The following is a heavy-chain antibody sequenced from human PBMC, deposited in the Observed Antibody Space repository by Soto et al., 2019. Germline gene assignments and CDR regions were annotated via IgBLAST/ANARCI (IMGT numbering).Heavy chain of an antibody. J-gene: IGHJ4*02. D-gene: IGHD3-10*01. Sequence: QVQLQESGPGLVNPSGTLSLTCAVSSGSISTSNWWSWVRQPPGKGLEWIGEIYHSGSTTYNPSLKSRVTISVDKSKNQFSLMLTSVTAADTAVYYCARFPSGTSYFDYWGQGTLVTVSS. CDR3: ARFPSGTSYFDY. CDR2: IYHSGST. V-gene: IGHV4-4*02. CDR1: SGSISTSNW.